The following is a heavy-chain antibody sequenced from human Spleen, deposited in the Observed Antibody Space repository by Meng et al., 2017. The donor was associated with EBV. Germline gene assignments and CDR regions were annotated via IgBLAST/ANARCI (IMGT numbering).Heavy chain of an antibody. CDR3: ARPNVNSGYYFFNY. Sequence: QDQLGQSGAEVKKPGSSVKVSCKASGGTFSSYAINWVRQAPGQGLEWMGGIIPIVATADYAQKFQGRITITADESTNTAYMELSSLRSEDTAIYYCARPNVNSGYYFFNYWGQGTLVTVSS. CDR1: GGTFSSYA. CDR2: IIPIVATA. V-gene: IGHV1-69*12. J-gene: IGHJ4*02. D-gene: IGHD3-22*01.